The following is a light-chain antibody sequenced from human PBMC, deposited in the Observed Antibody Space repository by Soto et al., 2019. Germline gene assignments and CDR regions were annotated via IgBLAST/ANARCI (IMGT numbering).Light chain of an antibody. Sequence: QSALTQPPSASGSPGQSVTISCTGTNSDVGGYNYVSWYQQHPGKAPKLVIFEVNKRPSGVPDRFSGSKSGNTASLTVSGRQTEDEADYYCNSYAGTNSFVFGTGTKLTVL. CDR2: EVN. J-gene: IGLJ1*01. V-gene: IGLV2-8*01. CDR3: NSYAGTNSFV. CDR1: NSDVGGYNY.